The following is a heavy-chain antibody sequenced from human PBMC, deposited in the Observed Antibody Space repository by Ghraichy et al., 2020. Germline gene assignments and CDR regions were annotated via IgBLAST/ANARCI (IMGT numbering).Heavy chain of an antibody. CDR2: ISSSSSTI. CDR3: ARDVGTSCMDV. D-gene: IGHD2-2*01. CDR1: GFTFSSYS. Sequence: GGSLRLSCAASGFTFSSYSMNWVRQAPGKGLEWVSYISSSSSTIYYADSVKGRFTISRDNAKNSLYLQMNSLRAEDTAGYYCARDVGTSCMDVWGKGTTVTVSS. V-gene: IGHV3-48*01. J-gene: IGHJ6*03.